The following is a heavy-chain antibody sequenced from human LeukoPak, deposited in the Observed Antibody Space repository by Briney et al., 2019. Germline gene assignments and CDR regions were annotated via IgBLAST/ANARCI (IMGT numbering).Heavy chain of an antibody. Sequence: SETLSLTCAVSGGSISSSNWWSWVRQPPGKGLEWIGEIYHSGSTNYNPSLKSRVTISVDKSKNQFSLKLSSVTAADTAVYYCARDGGAGELSLLDYWGQGTLVTVSS. D-gene: IGHD3-16*02. CDR1: GGSISSSNW. CDR2: IYHSGST. J-gene: IGHJ4*02. V-gene: IGHV4-4*02. CDR3: ARDGGAGELSLLDY.